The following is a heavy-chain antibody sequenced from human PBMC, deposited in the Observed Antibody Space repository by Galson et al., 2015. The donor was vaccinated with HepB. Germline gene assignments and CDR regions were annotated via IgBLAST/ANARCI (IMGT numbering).Heavy chain of an antibody. J-gene: IGHJ4*02. Sequence: SLRLSCAASGFTFRSHGMHWVRQAPGKGLEWVTFIWNDGSSAYYADAVKGRFTVSRDNPKNSLYLQMNSLRAEDTAVYYCARDLALVSLDYWGQGILVTVSS. CDR2: IWNDGSSA. CDR1: GFTFRSHG. D-gene: IGHD5-18*01. V-gene: IGHV3-33*01. CDR3: ARDLALVSLDY.